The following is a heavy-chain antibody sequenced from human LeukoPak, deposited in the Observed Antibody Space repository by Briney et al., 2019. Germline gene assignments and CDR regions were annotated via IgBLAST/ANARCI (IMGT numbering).Heavy chain of an antibody. J-gene: IGHJ4*02. CDR1: GFTVSSNY. V-gene: IGHV3-23*01. CDR3: AKFYDISTGYFDC. D-gene: IGHD3-9*01. CDR2: ISGGGGST. Sequence: GGSLRLSCAASGFTVSSNYMSWVRQAPGKGLEWVSAISGGGGSTYYADSVKGRFTISRDNSKNTLYLQMNSLRAEDTAVYYCAKFYDISTGYFDCWGQGTLVTVSS.